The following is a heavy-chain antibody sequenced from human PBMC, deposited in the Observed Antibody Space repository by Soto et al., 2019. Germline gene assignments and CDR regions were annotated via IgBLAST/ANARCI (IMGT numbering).Heavy chain of an antibody. CDR3: ERPCIAAAELDAFDI. Sequence: QVQLVQSGAEVKKPGASVKVSCKASGYTFTSYDINWVRQATGQGLEWMGWMNPNSGNTGYAQKCQGRVTMTRNTSISKAYMELSSLRSEDMAVYYCERPCIAAAELDAFDIWGQGTKVAVSS. V-gene: IGHV1-8*01. CDR1: GYTFTSYD. CDR2: MNPNSGNT. D-gene: IGHD6-13*01. J-gene: IGHJ3*02.